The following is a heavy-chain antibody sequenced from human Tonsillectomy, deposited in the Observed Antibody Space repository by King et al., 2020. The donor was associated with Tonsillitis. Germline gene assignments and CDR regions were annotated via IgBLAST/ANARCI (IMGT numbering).Heavy chain of an antibody. CDR2: ISYDGEIK. CDR1: GFNFSSYA. CDR3: AKTPQDGEIVPDYFDY. J-gene: IGHJ4*02. D-gene: IGHD4-17*01. V-gene: IGHV3-33*03. Sequence: VQLVESGGRVVQPGRSLRLSCATSGFNFSSYALHWVRQAPGKGLEWVAIISYDGEIKYYADSVKGRFNISRVNTKNRLYLQMNSLRGDDAGVYYCAKTPQDGEIVPDYFDYWGQGTQVSVSS.